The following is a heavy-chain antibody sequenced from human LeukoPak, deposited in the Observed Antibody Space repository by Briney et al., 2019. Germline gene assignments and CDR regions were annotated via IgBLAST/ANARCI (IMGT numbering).Heavy chain of an antibody. CDR1: GFTFGDYA. CDR2: IRSKAYGGTT. D-gene: IGHD5-18*01. J-gene: IGHJ4*02. Sequence: AGGSLRLSCTASGFTFGDYAMSWFRQAPGKGLEWVGFIRSKAYGGTTEYAASVKGRFTISRDDSKSIAYLQMNSLKTEGTAVYYCTRGGMDTAMAKGVGFDCWGQGTLVTVSS. CDR3: TRGGMDTAMAKGVGFDC. V-gene: IGHV3-49*03.